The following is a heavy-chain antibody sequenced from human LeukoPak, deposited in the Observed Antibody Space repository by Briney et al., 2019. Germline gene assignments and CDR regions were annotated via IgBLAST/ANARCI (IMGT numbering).Heavy chain of an antibody. CDR1: GYTFTNYG. CDR2: ISAYNGNT. Sequence: GASVKVSCKASGYTFTNYGISWVRQAPGQGLEWMGWISAYNGNTNYAQKLQGRVTLTTDTSTTTAYMELRSLRSDDTAVYYCARGGYCRGGGCSLSWIADWYFDLWGRSTLVTVSS. CDR3: ARGGYCRGGGCSLSWIADWYFDL. J-gene: IGHJ2*01. D-gene: IGHD2-15*01. V-gene: IGHV1-18*01.